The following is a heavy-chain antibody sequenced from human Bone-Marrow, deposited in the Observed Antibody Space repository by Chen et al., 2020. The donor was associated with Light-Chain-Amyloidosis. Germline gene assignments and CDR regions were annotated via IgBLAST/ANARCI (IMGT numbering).Heavy chain of an antibody. CDR2: FNPEEGEI. J-gene: IGHJ4*02. CDR1: GYTLRDVS. V-gene: IGHV1-24*01. CDR3: ATSNTISFEY. Sequence: VQVVQSGAEVRKPWASVKVSCKVSGYTLRDVSMHWARQAPGKGLEWMGGFNPEEGEIIYAQKFQGRVALTEDTSTDTAYMEMTSLRSDDTAMYYCATSNTISFEYWGQGTLVTVSS. D-gene: IGHD3-9*01.